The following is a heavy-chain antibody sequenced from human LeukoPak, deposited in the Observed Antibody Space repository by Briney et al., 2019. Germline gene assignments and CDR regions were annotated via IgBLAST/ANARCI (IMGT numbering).Heavy chain of an antibody. D-gene: IGHD7-27*01. Sequence: ASVKVSCKASGYTFTSYDINWVRQATGQGLEWMGWMNPNSGNTGYAQKFQGRVTITRNTSISTAYMELSRLRSDDTAVYYCARDIRGEYYFDYWGQGTLVTVSS. V-gene: IGHV1-8*03. CDR2: MNPNSGNT. CDR1: GYTFTSYD. CDR3: ARDIRGEYYFDY. J-gene: IGHJ4*02.